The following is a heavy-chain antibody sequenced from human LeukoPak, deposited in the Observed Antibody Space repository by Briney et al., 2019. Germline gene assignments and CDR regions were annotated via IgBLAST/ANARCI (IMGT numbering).Heavy chain of an antibody. D-gene: IGHD2-2*02. CDR3: ARVRSGIVVVPAAIQFDY. CDR2: INPNSGGT. CDR1: GYTFTSYY. Sequence: ASVKVSCKASGYTFTSYYMHWVRQAPGQGLEWMGWINPNSGGTNYAQKFQGRVTMTRDTSISTAYMELSRLRSDDTAVYYCARVRSGIVVVPAAIQFDYWGQGTLVTVSS. V-gene: IGHV1-2*02. J-gene: IGHJ4*02.